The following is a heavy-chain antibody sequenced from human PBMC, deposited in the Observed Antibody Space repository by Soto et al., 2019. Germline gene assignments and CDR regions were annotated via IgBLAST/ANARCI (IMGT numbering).Heavy chain of an antibody. J-gene: IGHJ6*02. D-gene: IGHD5-18*01. CDR2: IIPIFGTA. CDR1: GGTFSSYA. Sequence: SLKVSCKASGGTFSSYAISWVRQAPGQGLEWMGGIIPIFGTANYAQKFQGRVTITADESTSTAYMELSSLRSEDTAVYYCAREVTGQHYYYYYGMDVWGQGTTVTVSS. CDR3: AREVTGQHYYYYYGMDV. V-gene: IGHV1-69*13.